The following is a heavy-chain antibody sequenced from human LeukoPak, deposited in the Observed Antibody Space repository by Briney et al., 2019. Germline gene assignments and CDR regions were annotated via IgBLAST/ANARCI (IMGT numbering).Heavy chain of an antibody. CDR3: AKHLTATNTYIFFGLDV. CDR1: GFSFKDYG. CDR2: INWNGGGT. D-gene: IGHD1-26*01. J-gene: IGHJ6*02. Sequence: GGSLRLSCAATGFSFKDYGMHWVRQPPGKGLEWVSAINWNGGGTDYADSVKGRFTISRDNAKNSLYLQLSSLRPEDTALYYCAKHLTATNTYIFFGLDVWGQGPSVTVSS. V-gene: IGHV3-9*01.